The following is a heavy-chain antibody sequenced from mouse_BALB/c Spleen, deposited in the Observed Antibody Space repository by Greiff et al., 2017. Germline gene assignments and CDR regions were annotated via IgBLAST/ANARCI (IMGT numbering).Heavy chain of an antibody. J-gene: IGHJ3*01. CDR2: INPSNGGT. CDR3: TRYYRYTWFAY. D-gene: IGHD2-14*01. CDR1: GYTFTSYY. Sequence: VQLQESGAELVKPGASVKLSCKASGYTFTSYYMYWVKQRPGQGLEWIGEINPSNGGTNFNEKFKSKATLTVDKSSSTAYMQLSSLTSEDSAVYYCTRYYRYTWFAYWGQGTLVTVSA. V-gene: IGHV1S81*02.